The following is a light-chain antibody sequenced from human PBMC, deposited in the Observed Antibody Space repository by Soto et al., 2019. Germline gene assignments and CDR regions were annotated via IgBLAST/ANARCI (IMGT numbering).Light chain of an antibody. CDR2: EVS. V-gene: IGLV2-14*01. J-gene: IGLJ2*01. CDR3: SSYTTSTTRII. Sequence: QSALTQPASVSGSPGQSITISCTGTSSDIGGYNYVSWSQQHPGKAPQLIIYEVSNRPSGVSNRFSGSKSGNTASLTISGLQAEDEADYYCSSYTTSTTRIIFGGGTKVTVL. CDR1: SSDIGGYNY.